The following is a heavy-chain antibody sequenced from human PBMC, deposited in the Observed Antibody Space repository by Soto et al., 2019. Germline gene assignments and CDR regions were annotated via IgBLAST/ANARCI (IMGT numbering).Heavy chain of an antibody. CDR2: IYPGDSDT. D-gene: IGHD2-2*01. CDR3: ARLTVPAARPYYYYGMDV. J-gene: IGHJ6*02. Sequence: GESLKISCKGSGYSFTSYWIGWVRQMPGKGLEWMGIIYPGDSDTRYSPSFQGQVTISADKSLSTAYLQWSSLKASDTAMYYCARLTVPAARPYYYYGMDVWGQGTTVTVSS. CDR1: GYSFTSYW. V-gene: IGHV5-51*01.